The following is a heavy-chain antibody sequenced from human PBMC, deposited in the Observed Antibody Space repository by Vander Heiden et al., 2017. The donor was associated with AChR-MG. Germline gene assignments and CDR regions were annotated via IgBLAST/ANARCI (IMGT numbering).Heavy chain of an antibody. Sequence: QVQLQQWGAGLLKPSETLSLTCAVYGGSFSGYYWSWIRQPPGKGLEWIGEINHSGSNNYNPSIKRRVTIAVDTSKNQFSLKRSSVTAAETAVYYCARNGGGLEYDSRSMNNWFDPWGQGTLVTVSS. J-gene: IGHJ5*02. CDR1: GGSFSGYY. V-gene: IGHV4-34*01. CDR2: INHSGSN. CDR3: ARNGGGLEYDSRSMNNWFDP. D-gene: IGHD3-3*01.